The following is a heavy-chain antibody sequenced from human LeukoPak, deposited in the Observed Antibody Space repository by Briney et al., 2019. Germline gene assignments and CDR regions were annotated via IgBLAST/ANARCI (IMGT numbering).Heavy chain of an antibody. Sequence: PGGSLRLSCAASGFTFSTYAMTWVRQAPGKGLEWVSSINGNGGNTYYTDFVKGRFTISRDNSKNTLYLQMNSLRAEDTAVYYCAKGSSTADYWGQGTLVTVSS. CDR1: GFTFSTYA. CDR3: AKGSSTADY. CDR2: INGNGGNT. D-gene: IGHD2-2*01. J-gene: IGHJ4*02. V-gene: IGHV3-23*01.